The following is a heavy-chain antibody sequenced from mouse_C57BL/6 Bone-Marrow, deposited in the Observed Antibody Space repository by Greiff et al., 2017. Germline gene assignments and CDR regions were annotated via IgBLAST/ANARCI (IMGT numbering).Heavy chain of an antibody. V-gene: IGHV3-6*01. Sequence: EVQLQQSGPGLVKPSQSLSLTCSVTGYSITSGYYWNWIRQFPGNKLEWMGYISYDGSNNYNPSLKNRISITRDTSKNQFFLKLNSVTTEDTATYYCAIYGYDVVFAYWGQGTLVTVSA. J-gene: IGHJ3*01. CDR3: AIYGYDVVFAY. CDR1: GYSITSGYY. CDR2: ISYDGSN. D-gene: IGHD2-2*01.